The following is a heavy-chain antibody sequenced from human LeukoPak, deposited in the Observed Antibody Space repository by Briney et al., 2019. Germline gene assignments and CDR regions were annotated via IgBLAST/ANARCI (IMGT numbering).Heavy chain of an antibody. CDR3: ARDSTNDY. CDR1: GFTVSSNY. D-gene: IGHD1-1*01. CDR2: IYNGGTT. V-gene: IGHV3-53*01. Sequence: AGGSLRLSCAASGFTVSSNYMSWVRQAPGKGLEWVSVIYNGGTTYYADSVKGRFTISRDNSKNTLYLQMNSLGAEDTAVYYCARDSTNDYWGQGTLVTVSS. J-gene: IGHJ4*02.